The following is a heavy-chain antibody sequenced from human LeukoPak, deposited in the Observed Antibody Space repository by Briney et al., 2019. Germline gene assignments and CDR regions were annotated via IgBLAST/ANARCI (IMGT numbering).Heavy chain of an antibody. D-gene: IGHD3/OR15-3a*01. CDR1: GFTFRSFG. CDR2: IYTNSRDT. CDR3: AHLVWEYVGGLDV. V-gene: IGHV3-23*05. Sequence: GGSLRLSCAASGFTFRSFGMNWVRQAPGKGLEWVSGIYTNSRDTRYADSVKGRFTISRDDSKNTLNLQMHSLRVEDTAVYYCAHLVWEYVGGLDVWGQGTTVTVSS. J-gene: IGHJ6*02.